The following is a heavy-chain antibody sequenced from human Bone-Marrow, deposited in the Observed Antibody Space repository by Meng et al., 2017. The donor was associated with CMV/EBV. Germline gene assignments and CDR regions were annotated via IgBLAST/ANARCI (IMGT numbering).Heavy chain of an antibody. CDR1: GFTFSSYA. D-gene: IGHD1-14*01. Sequence: GGSRRLSCAASGFTFSSYAMHWVRQAPGKGLEWVAVISYDGRNKYYADSVKGRFTISRDNAKNSLYLQMNSLRAEDTAVYYCAGEPSPDPYYYYYGMDVWGQGTTVTVSS. CDR2: ISYDGRNK. V-gene: IGHV3-30-3*01. CDR3: AGEPSPDPYYYYYGMDV. J-gene: IGHJ6*02.